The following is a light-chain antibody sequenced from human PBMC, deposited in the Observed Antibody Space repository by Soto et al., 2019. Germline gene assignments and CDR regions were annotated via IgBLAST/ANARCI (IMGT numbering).Light chain of an antibody. V-gene: IGKV3-11*01. CDR3: QQYNNWPRT. CDR1: QSVRRS. Sequence: EIVLTQSPAALSLSPGERATLSCRASQSVRRSLAWYRQRPGQPPRLLISDASNRAAGIPATFSGSASGADFTLTIDRLEPEDFAVYYCQQYNNWPRTFGQGTKVDI. J-gene: IGKJ1*01. CDR2: DAS.